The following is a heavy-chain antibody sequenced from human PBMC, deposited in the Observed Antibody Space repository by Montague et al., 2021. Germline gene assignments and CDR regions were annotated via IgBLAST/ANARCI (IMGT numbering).Heavy chain of an antibody. Sequence: SETLSLTCNVSGGSISSYYWSWIRQPPGKGLEWIGYIYYSGSTNYKPSLKSRVTISEDTSKNQFSLKLSSVTAAGTAVYYCARGYSSSWYNWGQGTLVSVSS. V-gene: IGHV4-59*01. CDR2: IYYSGST. CDR3: ARGYSSSWYN. CDR1: GGSISSYY. J-gene: IGHJ4*02. D-gene: IGHD6-13*01.